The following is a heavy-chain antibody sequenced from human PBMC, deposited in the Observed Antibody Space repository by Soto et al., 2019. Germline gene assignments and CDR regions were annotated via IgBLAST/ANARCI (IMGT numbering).Heavy chain of an antibody. D-gene: IGHD6-19*01. CDR3: ARYSSGWSGFSDY. CDR2: IYYTGTT. V-gene: IGHV4-59*01. CDR1: DSPISNYY. J-gene: IGHJ4*02. Sequence: SETLSLTCTVSDSPISNYYWGWFRQPPGLGLEWIGYIYYTGTTTYNPSLRSRVTISLDASKNQFSLKLSSVTAADTAVYYCARYSSGWSGFSDYWGQGTLVTVSS.